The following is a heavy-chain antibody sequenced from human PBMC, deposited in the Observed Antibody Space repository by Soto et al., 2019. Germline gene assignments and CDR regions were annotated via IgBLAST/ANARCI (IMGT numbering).Heavy chain of an antibody. CDR2: IWYDGNKK. D-gene: IGHD3-16*01. CDR1: GFTFSGYG. CDR3: ARSARGCAGESPPGGVMLFSNRYYFGY. J-gene: IGHJ4*02. Sequence: QVHLVESGGGVVQPGRSLRLSCAASGFTFSGYGMHWVRQAPGKGLAWVAVIWYDGNKKYYADSVKGRFTISRDNSKTTFYLQMDGLGAEDTAMYYCARSARGCAGESPPGGVMLFSNRYYFGYWGQRTLVTVSS. V-gene: IGHV3-33*01.